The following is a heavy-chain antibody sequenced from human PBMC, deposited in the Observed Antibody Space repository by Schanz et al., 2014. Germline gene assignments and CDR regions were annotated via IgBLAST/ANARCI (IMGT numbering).Heavy chain of an antibody. V-gene: IGHV4-31*11. Sequence: QVQLQQWGAGLLKPSETLSLTCAVYGGSISSGGYYWSWIRQHPGKGLEWIGYIYDSGNTYYNPSLKSRVTMSIDTSENQFSLNLRSVTGADTAVYYCARLVGPSFYYGMDVWGQGTTVTVSS. CDR1: GGSISSGGYY. D-gene: IGHD2-15*01. J-gene: IGHJ6*02. CDR3: ARLVGPSFYYGMDV. CDR2: IYDSGNT.